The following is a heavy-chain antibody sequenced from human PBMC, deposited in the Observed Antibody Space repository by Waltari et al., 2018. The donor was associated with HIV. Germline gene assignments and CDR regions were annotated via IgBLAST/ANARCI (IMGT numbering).Heavy chain of an antibody. J-gene: IGHJ4*02. CDR3: AKAISRIGVTEYYFDY. D-gene: IGHD6-19*01. V-gene: IGHV3-9*01. Sequence: EVQLVESGGGLVQPGRSLRLSCAASGYTFDDYAMHWVRQDPGKGLEWVSGISWNSGRIGYADSGKGRFTISRDNAKNSLYLQMNSLRFEDTALYYCAKAISRIGVTEYYFDYWGQGTLVTVSS. CDR1: GYTFDDYA. CDR2: ISWNSGRI.